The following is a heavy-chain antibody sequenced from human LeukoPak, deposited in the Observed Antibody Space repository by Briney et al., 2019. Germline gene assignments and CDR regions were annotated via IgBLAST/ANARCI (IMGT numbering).Heavy chain of an antibody. V-gene: IGHV4-59*08. CDR2: IYYSGST. D-gene: IGHD2-21*02. J-gene: IGHJ3*02. CDR1: GGSISSYY. CDR3: ARRGGDSGAFDI. Sequence: PSETLSLTCTVSGGSISSYYWSWIRQPPGKGLERIGYIYYSGSTNYNPSLKSRVTISVDTSKNQFSLKLSSVTAADTAVYYCARRGGDSGAFDIWGQGTMVTVSS.